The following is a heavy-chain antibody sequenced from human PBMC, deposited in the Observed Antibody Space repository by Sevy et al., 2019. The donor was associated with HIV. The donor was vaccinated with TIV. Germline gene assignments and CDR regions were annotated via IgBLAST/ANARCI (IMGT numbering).Heavy chain of an antibody. CDR2: IKQDGSEK. CDR3: ARVAAATILFDY. J-gene: IGHJ4*02. D-gene: IGHD6-13*01. CDR1: GFTFSSYW. Sequence: GSLRLSCAASGFTFSSYWMSWVRQAPGKGLEWVANIKQDGSEKYYVDSVKGRFTLSRDNTKNSLYLQMNSLRAEDTAVYYCARVAAATILFDYWGQGTLVTVSS. V-gene: IGHV3-7*03.